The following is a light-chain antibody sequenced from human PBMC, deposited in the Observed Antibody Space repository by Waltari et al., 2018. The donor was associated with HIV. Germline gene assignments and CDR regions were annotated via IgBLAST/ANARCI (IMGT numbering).Light chain of an antibody. V-gene: IGKV3-20*01. CDR1: QSVSSSY. CDR2: GAS. Sequence: EIVLTQSPGTLSLSPGDRATLSCRASQSVSSSYLAWYQQKPGQAPRLLIYGASSRAIGIPDRFSGSGSGTDFTLTINRLEPEDFAVYYCQQYDTTPPTFGPGTKVDIK. J-gene: IGKJ3*01. CDR3: QQYDTTPPT.